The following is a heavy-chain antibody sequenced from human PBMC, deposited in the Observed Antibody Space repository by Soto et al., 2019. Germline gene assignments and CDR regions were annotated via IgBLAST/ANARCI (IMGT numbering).Heavy chain of an antibody. CDR2: IYSGGST. CDR3: ARTAYDFWSGYYGYFDY. J-gene: IGHJ4*02. V-gene: IGHV3-66*01. D-gene: IGHD3-3*01. Sequence: EVQLVESGGGLVQPGGSLRLSCAASGFTVSSNYMSWVRQAPGKGLEWVSVIYSGGSTYYADSVKGRFTISRDNSKNTLYLQMNSLRAEDTAVYYWARTAYDFWSGYYGYFDYWGQGTLVTVSS. CDR1: GFTVSSNY.